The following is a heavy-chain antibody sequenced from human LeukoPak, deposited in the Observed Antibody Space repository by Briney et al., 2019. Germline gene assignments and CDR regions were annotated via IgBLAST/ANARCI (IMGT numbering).Heavy chain of an antibody. CDR1: GFTFTTYT. CDR3: ARDRDSSGYLYYYYGMDV. J-gene: IGHJ6*02. V-gene: IGHV3-21*01. D-gene: IGHD3-22*01. CDR2: ISGTSSYI. Sequence: GGSLRLSCAASGFTFTTYTMNWVRQAPGKGLEWVSSISGTSSYIYYGDSMRGRFTISRDNAKNSLYLHVHSLRAEDTAVYYCARDRDSSGYLYYYYGMDVWGQGTTVTVSS.